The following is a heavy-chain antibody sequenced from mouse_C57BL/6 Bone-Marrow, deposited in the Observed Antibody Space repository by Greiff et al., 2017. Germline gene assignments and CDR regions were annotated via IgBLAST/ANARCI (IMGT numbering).Heavy chain of an antibody. D-gene: IGHD2-12*01. CDR1: GYTFTDYY. J-gene: IGHJ3*01. CDR3: ARDDAGCAY. CDR2: INPYNGGT. V-gene: IGHV1-19*01. Sequence: VQLQQSGPVLVKPGASVKMSCKASGYTFTDYYMNWVKQSHGKSLEWIGVINPYNGGTSYNPKFKGKATLTVDKSSSTAYMELNSLTSEDSAVYYCARDDAGCAYWGQGTLVTDSA.